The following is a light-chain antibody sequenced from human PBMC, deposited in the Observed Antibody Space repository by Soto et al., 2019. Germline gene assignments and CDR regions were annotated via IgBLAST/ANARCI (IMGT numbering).Light chain of an antibody. Sequence: QSVLTQSPSVSAAPGQQGTISCSGSSSNIGNNDLSWVQQPPGTAPKLLIYDNNKRPSGIPDRFSGSKSGTSGTLDITGLQTGDEAEYDCATLDGSLPGEVLGGGTKVTV. CDR2: DNN. J-gene: IGLJ2*01. CDR1: SSNIGNND. V-gene: IGLV1-51*01. CDR3: ATLDGSLPGEV.